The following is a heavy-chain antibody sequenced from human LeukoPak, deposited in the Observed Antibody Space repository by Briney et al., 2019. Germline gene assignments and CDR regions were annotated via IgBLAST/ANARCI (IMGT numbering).Heavy chain of an antibody. J-gene: IGHJ4*02. D-gene: IGHD4-23*01. CDR3: ARHTKGGNGDY. Sequence: SETLSLTCTVSGGSISSSSYYWGWNRQPPGKGLEWIGSIYYSGSTYYNPSLKSRVTISVDTSKNQFSLKLSSVTAADTAVCYCARHTKGGNGDYWGQGTLVTVSS. CDR1: GGSISSSSYY. CDR2: IYYSGST. V-gene: IGHV4-39*01.